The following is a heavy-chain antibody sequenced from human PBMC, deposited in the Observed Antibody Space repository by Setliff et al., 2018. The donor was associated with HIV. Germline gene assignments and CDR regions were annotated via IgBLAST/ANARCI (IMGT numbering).Heavy chain of an antibody. CDR1: GGTFNNYV. D-gene: IGHD2-15*01. CDR3: ARAGGFCNAANCLRGYDAFDI. Sequence: SVKVSCKASGGTFNNYVFSWVRKAPGRGLEWIGTIIPILDTTNYAQKFQDRATITTEESTSTAYMELRSLTSEDTAVYYCARAGGFCNAANCLRGYDAFDIWGQGTTVTVSS. J-gene: IGHJ3*02. V-gene: IGHV1-69*11. CDR2: IIPILDTT.